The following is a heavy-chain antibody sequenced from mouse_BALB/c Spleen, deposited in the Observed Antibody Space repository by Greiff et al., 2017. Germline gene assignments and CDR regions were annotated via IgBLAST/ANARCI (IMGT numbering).Heavy chain of an antibody. CDR1: GYTFTSYT. CDR2: INPSSGYT. J-gene: IGHJ1*01. D-gene: IGHD1-2*01. V-gene: IGHV1-4*02. CDR3: ARYYGYDDWYFDV. Sequence: VKLQESAAELARPGASVKMSCKASGYTFTSYTMHWVKQRPGQGLEWIGYINPSSGYTEYNQKFKDKTTLTADKSSSTAYMQLSSLTSEDSAVYYCARYYGYDDWYFDVWGAGTTVTVSS.